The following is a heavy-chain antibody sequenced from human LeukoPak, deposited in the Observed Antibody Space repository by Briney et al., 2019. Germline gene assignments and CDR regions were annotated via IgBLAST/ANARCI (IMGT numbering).Heavy chain of an antibody. CDR3: ARDPSKYCSGGSCYSGDAFDI. CDR1: GGSISSGDYY. J-gene: IGHJ3*02. V-gene: IGHV4-30-4*01. Sequence: SETLSLTCTVSGGSISSGDYYWSWIRQPPGKGLEWIGYIYYSGSTYYSPSLKSRVTISVDTSKNQFSLKLSSVTAADTAVYYCARDPSKYCSGGSCYSGDAFDIWGQGTMVTVS. CDR2: IYYSGST. D-gene: IGHD2-15*01.